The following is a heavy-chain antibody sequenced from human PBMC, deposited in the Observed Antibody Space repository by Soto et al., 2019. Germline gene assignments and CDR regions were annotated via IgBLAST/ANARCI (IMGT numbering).Heavy chain of an antibody. CDR1: GGSFSGYY. D-gene: IGHD1-26*01. J-gene: IGHJ4*02. Sequence: ETLSLTCAVSGGSFSGYYWNWIRQPPGKGLEWIGEINHIGSTIYNPSLLSRVIIALDTSKHQFSLKLSSVTAADTAVYYCARGPKWELTRRFDYWGQGTLVTVSS. V-gene: IGHV4-34*01. CDR3: ARGPKWELTRRFDY. CDR2: INHIGST.